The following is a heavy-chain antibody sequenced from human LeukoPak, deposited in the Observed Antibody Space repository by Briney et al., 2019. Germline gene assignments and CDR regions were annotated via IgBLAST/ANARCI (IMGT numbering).Heavy chain of an antibody. CDR3: MREDMSL. J-gene: IGHJ4*02. V-gene: IGHV1-69*13. CDR2: IIPPSGTP. Sequence: SVKVSCKASGGRFSNFVLSWVRQASGQGLEWVGGIIPPSGTPKYAQKFEDRVTVTADELTRTAYMEMNSLRSEDTAVYYCMREDMSLWGQGTLVTVSS. CDR1: GGRFSNFV.